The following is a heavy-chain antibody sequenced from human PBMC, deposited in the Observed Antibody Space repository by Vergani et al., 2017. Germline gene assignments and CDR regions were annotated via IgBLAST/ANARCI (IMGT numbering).Heavy chain of an antibody. Sequence: EVQLVQSGVEVKKPGATMKIYCKVSGYTFTDHYMHWVKQAPGKGLEWMGLVDPEGGETIYAEQFKGRVTIAADTSTDTAHLELSSLRSEDTAVYYCATPQTVTTGGMEVWGQGTTVIVSS. J-gene: IGHJ6*02. CDR2: VDPEGGET. CDR3: ATPQTVTTGGMEV. D-gene: IGHD4-17*01. CDR1: GYTFTDHY. V-gene: IGHV1-69-2*01.